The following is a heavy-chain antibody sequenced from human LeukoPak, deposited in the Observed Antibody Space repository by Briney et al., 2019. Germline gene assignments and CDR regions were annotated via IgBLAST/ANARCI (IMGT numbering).Heavy chain of an antibody. D-gene: IGHD3-3*01. Sequence: ASVKVSCKASGYTSTSYAMHWVRQAPGQRLEWMGRINAGNGNTKYSQEFQGRVTITRDTSASTAYMELSSLRFDDTAVYFCAGIPVFGVVLHQEPVWGKGTTVTVSS. J-gene: IGHJ6*03. CDR1: GYTSTSYA. CDR3: AGIPVFGVVLHQEPV. CDR2: INAGNGNT. V-gene: IGHV1-3*01.